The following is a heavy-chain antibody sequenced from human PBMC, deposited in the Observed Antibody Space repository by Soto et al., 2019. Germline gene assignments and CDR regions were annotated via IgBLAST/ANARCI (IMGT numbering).Heavy chain of an antibody. CDR1: GGTFSSYA. D-gene: IGHD1-26*01. CDR3: ARDAREVGATPFFDY. J-gene: IGHJ4*02. Sequence: QVQLVQSGAEVKKPWSSVKVSCKASGGTFSSYAISWVRQAPGQGLEWMGGIIPIFGTANYAQKFQGRVTITADKSTSTAYMELSRLRSEDTAVYYCARDAREVGATPFFDYWGQGTLVTVSS. V-gene: IGHV1-69*06. CDR2: IIPIFGTA.